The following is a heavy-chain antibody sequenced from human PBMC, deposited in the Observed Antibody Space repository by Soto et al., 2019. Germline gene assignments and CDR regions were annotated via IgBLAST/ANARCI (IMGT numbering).Heavy chain of an antibody. V-gene: IGHV1-46*03. Sequence: GASVKVSCKASGYTFTSYYMHWVRQAPGQGLEWMGIINPSGGSTSYAQKFQGRVTMTRDTSTSTVYMELSSLRSEDTAVYYCARDLSHPYNWNINYYYYYYMDVWGKGTTVTVS. CDR1: GYTFTSYY. CDR2: INPSGGST. CDR3: ARDLSHPYNWNINYYYYYYMDV. D-gene: IGHD1-1*01. J-gene: IGHJ6*03.